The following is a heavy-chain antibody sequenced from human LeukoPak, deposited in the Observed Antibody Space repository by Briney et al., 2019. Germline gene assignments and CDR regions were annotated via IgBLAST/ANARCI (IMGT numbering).Heavy chain of an antibody. CDR1: GFTFSNYW. CDR3: ARGYYDSSGYYLIDY. V-gene: IGHV3-74*01. J-gene: IGHJ4*02. CDR2: INSDGRST. D-gene: IGHD3-22*01. Sequence: VQPGGSLRLSCAASGFTFSNYWRHWVRQAPGRGLVWVSRINSDGRSTSYADSVKGRFTISRDNAKNTLCLQMNSLRAEDTAVYYCARGYYDSSGYYLIDYWGQGTLVTVSS.